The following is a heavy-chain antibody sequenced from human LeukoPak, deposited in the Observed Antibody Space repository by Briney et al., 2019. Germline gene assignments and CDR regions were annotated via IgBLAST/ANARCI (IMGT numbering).Heavy chain of an antibody. J-gene: IGHJ6*03. CDR1: GGSISSYY. V-gene: IGHV4-4*07. Sequence: SETLSLTCTVSGGSISSYYWSWIRQPAGKGLEWIGRIYTSGSTNYNPSLKSRVTMSVDTSKNQFSLKLSSVTAADTAVDYCARDLPAVAGTVRGENYMDVWGKGTTVTVSS. CDR2: IYTSGST. D-gene: IGHD6-19*01. CDR3: ARDLPAVAGTVRGENYMDV.